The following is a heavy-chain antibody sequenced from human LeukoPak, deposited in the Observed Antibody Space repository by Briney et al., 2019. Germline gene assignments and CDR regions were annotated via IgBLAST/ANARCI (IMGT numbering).Heavy chain of an antibody. CDR3: ARVGSTVGITGMDV. CDR2: IFYGSP. V-gene: IGHV4-59*11. Sequence: SETLSLTCTVSGASISSHYWSWIRQPPGKGLEWIGYIFYGSPHYNPSLKSRVTILADTSKSQLSLRLTSVTAADTAMYYCARVGSTVGITGMDVWGKGTTVTVSS. D-gene: IGHD3-3*01. J-gene: IGHJ6*04. CDR1: GASISSHY.